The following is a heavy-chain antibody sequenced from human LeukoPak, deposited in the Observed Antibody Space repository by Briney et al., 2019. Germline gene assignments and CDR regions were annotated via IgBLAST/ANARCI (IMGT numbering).Heavy chain of an antibody. V-gene: IGHV3-48*01. CDR1: GFTFSSYS. CDR2: ISSSSSTI. Sequence: PGGSLRLSCAASGFTFSSYSMNWVRQAPGKGLEWVSYISSSSSTIYYADSVKGRFTISRDNAKNSLYLQMNSLRAEDTAVYYCARDVRQSYYYGSGSYYFDYWGQGTLVTVSS. D-gene: IGHD3-10*01. J-gene: IGHJ4*02. CDR3: ARDVRQSYYYGSGSYYFDY.